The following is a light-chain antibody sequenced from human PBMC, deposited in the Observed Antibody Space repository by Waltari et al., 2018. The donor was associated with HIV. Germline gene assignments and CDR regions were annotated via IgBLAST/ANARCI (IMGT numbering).Light chain of an antibody. J-gene: IGLJ2*01. Sequence: QSALTQPPPVSGTPGPSFTVSCTGTSSDGGGYNSVSWYQQHPGKAPKRKIYDVNRRPSGVPDRFSGSKSGNTASLTISGLQAEDEADYYCCSYAGNYTLVFGGGTKLTVL. CDR1: SSDGGGYNS. CDR3: CSYAGNYTLV. CDR2: DVN. V-gene: IGLV2-11*01.